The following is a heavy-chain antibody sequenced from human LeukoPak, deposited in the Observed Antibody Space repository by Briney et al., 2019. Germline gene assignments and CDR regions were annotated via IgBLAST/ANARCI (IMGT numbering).Heavy chain of an antibody. CDR2: ISSSSNTM. V-gene: IGHV3-48*03. D-gene: IGHD2/OR15-2a*01. J-gene: IGHJ6*02. Sequence: QPGGSLRLSCAASGFTFSSYEMNWVRQAPGKGLEWVSYISSSSNTMYYADSVKGRFTISRDNAKNSLYLQVNGLRDDDTAVYYCARKPNFYRTYSYGMDVWGQGTTVTVSS. CDR3: ARKPNFYRTYSYGMDV. CDR1: GFTFSSYE.